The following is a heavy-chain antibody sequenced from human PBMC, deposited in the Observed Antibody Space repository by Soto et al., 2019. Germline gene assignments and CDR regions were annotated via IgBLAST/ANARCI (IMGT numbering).Heavy chain of an antibody. J-gene: IGHJ4*02. CDR2: IWYDGSNK. CDR3: AIAGYCSGGSCPGYFDY. CDR1: GFTFSSYG. V-gene: IGHV3-33*01. Sequence: QVQLVESGGGVVQPGRSLRLSCAASGFTFSSYGMHWVRQAPGKGLEWVAVIWYDGSNKYYADSVKGRFTISRDNSKNTLYLQMNSLRAEDTAVYYCAIAGYCSGGSCPGYFDYWGQGTLVTVSS. D-gene: IGHD2-15*01.